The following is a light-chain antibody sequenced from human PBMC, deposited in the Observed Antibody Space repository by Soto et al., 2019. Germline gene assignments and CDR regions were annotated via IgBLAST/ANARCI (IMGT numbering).Light chain of an antibody. CDR2: GNS. Sequence: QSVLTQPPSVSGAPGQRVTISCTGSSSNIGAAYDVPWYQQLPGTAPKLLIYGNSNRPSGVPDRFSGSKSGTSASLAITGRQAEDEADYYCQSYDSSLSGSVFGGGTKLTVL. CDR1: SSNIGAAYD. J-gene: IGLJ3*02. CDR3: QSYDSSLSGSV. V-gene: IGLV1-40*01.